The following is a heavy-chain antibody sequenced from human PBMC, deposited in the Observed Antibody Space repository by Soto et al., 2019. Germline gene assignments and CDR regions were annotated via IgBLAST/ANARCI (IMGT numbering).Heavy chain of an antibody. CDR3: ARDGAYSSSSFVYYYGMDV. D-gene: IGHD6-6*01. V-gene: IGHV5-51*01. CDR1: GYSFTSYW. J-gene: IGHJ6*02. CDR2: IYPGDSDT. Sequence: PGESLKISCKGSGYSFTSYWIGWVRQMPGKGLEWMGIIYPGDSDTRYSPSFQGQVTISADKSISTAYLQWSSLKASDTAMYYCARDGAYSSSSFVYYYGMDVWGQGTTVTVS.